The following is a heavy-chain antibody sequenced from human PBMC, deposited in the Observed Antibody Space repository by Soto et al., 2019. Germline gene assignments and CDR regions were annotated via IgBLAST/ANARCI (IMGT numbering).Heavy chain of an antibody. V-gene: IGHV1-8*01. Sequence: ASVKVSCKASGYTFTSYDINWVRQATGQGLEWMGWMNPNSGNTGYAQKFQGRVTMTRNTSISTAYMELSSLRSENTAVYYCARGLVVVPAAVVYWGQGTLVTVSS. D-gene: IGHD2-2*01. J-gene: IGHJ4*02. CDR2: MNPNSGNT. CDR1: GYTFTSYD. CDR3: ARGLVVVPAAVVY.